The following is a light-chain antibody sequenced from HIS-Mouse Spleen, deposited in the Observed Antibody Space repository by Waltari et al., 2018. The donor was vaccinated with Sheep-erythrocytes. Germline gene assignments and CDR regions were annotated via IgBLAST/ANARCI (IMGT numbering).Light chain of an antibody. Sequence: QSALTQPPSASGSPGQSVTISCTGTSSDVGGYNYVSWYQQHPGKAPKLMIYEVSKRPSVVPARLSGSKSGNTASLTVSGLQAEDEADYYCSSYAGSNNWVFGGGTKLTVL. CDR1: SSDVGGYNY. J-gene: IGLJ3*02. V-gene: IGLV2-8*01. CDR3: SSYAGSNNWV. CDR2: EVS.